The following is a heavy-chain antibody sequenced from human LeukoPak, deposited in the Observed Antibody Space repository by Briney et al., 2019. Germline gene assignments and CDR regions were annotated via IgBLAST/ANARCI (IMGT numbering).Heavy chain of an antibody. J-gene: IGHJ4*02. D-gene: IGHD6-13*01. V-gene: IGHV4-39*07. CDR3: ARNLGGSSWVFDY. CDR2: IYYGGIT. Sequence: SETLSLTCTVSGGSISGSSHYWGWIRQPPGKGLEWIGSIYYGGITYYNPSLKSRVTISVDTSKNQFSLKLSSVTAADTAVYYCARNLGGSSWVFDYWGQGTLVTVSS. CDR1: GGSISGSSHY.